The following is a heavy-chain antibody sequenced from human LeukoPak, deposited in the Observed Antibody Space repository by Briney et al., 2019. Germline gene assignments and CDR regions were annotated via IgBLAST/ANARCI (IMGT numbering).Heavy chain of an antibody. CDR2: ISGSGGST. CDR1: GFTFSSYA. Sequence: GGSLRLSCAASGFTFSSYAMSWVRQAPGKGLEWVSAISGSGGSTYYADSVKGRFTISRDNSKNTLYLQMNSLRAEDTAVYYCANLDIVVVPAAPFDYWGQGTLVTVSS. J-gene: IGHJ4*02. CDR3: ANLDIVVVPAAPFDY. V-gene: IGHV3-23*01. D-gene: IGHD2-2*01.